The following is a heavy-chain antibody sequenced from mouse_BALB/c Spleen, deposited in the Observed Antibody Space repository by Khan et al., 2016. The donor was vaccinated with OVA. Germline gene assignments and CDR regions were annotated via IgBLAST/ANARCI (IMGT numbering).Heavy chain of an antibody. CDR3: ARKDYYDYDPFPY. J-gene: IGHJ3*01. CDR2: INYSGNT. D-gene: IGHD2-4*01. V-gene: IGHV3-2*02. CDR1: GYSITSEYA. Sequence: EVQLVESGPGLVKPSQSLSLTCTATGYSITSEYAWNWIRQFPGNKLEWMGYINYSGNTRYNPSLKSRTTITRDTSKNTFFLQLNSVTTEDTATYYCARKDYYDYDPFPYWGQGTLVTVSA.